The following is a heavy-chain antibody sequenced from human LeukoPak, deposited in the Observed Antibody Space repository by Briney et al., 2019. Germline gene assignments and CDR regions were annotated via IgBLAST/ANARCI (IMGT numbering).Heavy chain of an antibody. V-gene: IGHV4-4*07. J-gene: IGHJ5*01. CDR3: ARRGDNNWFDS. CDR1: GGSISSYY. D-gene: IGHD3-16*01. Sequence: SETLSLTCTISGGSISSYYWNWIRQPAGKGLEWIGRINDSGSTNYNPSLKSRVTMSVDASKNQFSLKLSSVTAADTAVYYCARRGDNNWFDSWGQGTLVTVSS. CDR2: INDSGST.